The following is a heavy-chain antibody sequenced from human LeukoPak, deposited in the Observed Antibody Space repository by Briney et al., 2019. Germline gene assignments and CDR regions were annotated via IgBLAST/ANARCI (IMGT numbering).Heavy chain of an antibody. J-gene: IGHJ5*02. Sequence: ASVKVSCKASGYTFTGYYMHWVRQAPGQGLEWMGWINPNSGGTNYAQKFQGRVTMTRGTSISTAYMELSRLRSDDTAVYYCARVGQWLVQDWFDHWGQGTLVTVSS. D-gene: IGHD6-19*01. CDR2: INPNSGGT. CDR1: GYTFTGYY. V-gene: IGHV1-2*02. CDR3: ARVGQWLVQDWFDH.